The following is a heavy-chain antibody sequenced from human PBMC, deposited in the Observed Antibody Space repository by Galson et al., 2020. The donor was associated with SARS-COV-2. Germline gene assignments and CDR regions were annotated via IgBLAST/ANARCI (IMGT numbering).Heavy chain of an antibody. CDR2: IYHSGST. CDR1: GYSLSNGYY. D-gene: IGHD2-21*02. CDR3: VGVTANYWYFDL. J-gene: IGHJ2*01. V-gene: IGHV4-38-2*02. Sequence: ALETLSLTCTVSGYSLSNGYYWGWIRQPPGKGLDWIGSIYHSGSTWYNPSLKSRVTISVDTSKNQFSLKLNSVTAADTAVYYCVGVTANYWYFDLGGRGTLVTVPS.